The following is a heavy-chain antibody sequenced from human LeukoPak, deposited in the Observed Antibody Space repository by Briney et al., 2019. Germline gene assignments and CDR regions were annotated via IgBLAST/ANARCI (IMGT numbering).Heavy chain of an antibody. Sequence: GGSLRLSCAASGFTFSSYWMNWARQAPGKGLEWVASINHNGNVNYYVDSVKGRFTISRDNAKNSLYLQMNSLRAEDTALYHCARNNGMDVWGQGTTVIVSS. V-gene: IGHV3-7*03. CDR2: INHNGNVN. J-gene: IGHJ6*02. CDR1: GFTFSSYW. CDR3: ARNNGMDV.